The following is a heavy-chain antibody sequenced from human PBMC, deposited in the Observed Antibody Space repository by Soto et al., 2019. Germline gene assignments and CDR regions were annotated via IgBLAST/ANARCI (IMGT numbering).Heavy chain of an antibody. Sequence: GGSLRLSCAASGFTFSSYAMSWVRQAPGKGLEWVSAISGSGGSTYYADSVKGRFTISRDNSKNTLYLQMNSLRAEDTAVYYCAKDGAKVGATSESDYWGQGTLVTVSS. CDR3: AKDGAKVGATSESDY. J-gene: IGHJ4*02. D-gene: IGHD1-26*01. CDR2: ISGSGGST. V-gene: IGHV3-23*01. CDR1: GFTFSSYA.